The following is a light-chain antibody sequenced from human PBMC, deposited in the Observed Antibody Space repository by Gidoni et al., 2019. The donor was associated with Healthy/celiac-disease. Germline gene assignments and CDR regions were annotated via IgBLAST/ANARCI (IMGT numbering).Light chain of an antibody. Sequence: EIVLTQSPGNLSLSPGERATLSCRASQSVSSSYLAWYQQKPGQAPRLRIYGASSRATGIPDSFSGSVSVTDFTLTISRLEPEDFAVYYCQQYGSSPFTFGPVTKVDIK. CDR1: QSVSSSY. J-gene: IGKJ3*01. CDR2: GAS. CDR3: QQYGSSPFT. V-gene: IGKV3-20*01.